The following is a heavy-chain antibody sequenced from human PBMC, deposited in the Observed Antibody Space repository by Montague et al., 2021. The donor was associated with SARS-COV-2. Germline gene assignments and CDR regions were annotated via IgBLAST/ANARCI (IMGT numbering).Heavy chain of an antibody. CDR2: LHHSGTL. CDR3: ARRIRITVFRGVPLTTHSLES. D-gene: IGHD3-10*01. CDR1: NASITTSNW. V-gene: IGHV4/OR15-8*01. Sequence: SETLSLTCTVSNASITTSNWWTWVRQAPGKGLEWVGELHHSGTLNYNPSLKSRVTISVDTSKNHFSLNLNSVTAADTALYFCARRIRITVFRGVPLTTHSLESWGQGIVVTVSS. J-gene: IGHJ4*02.